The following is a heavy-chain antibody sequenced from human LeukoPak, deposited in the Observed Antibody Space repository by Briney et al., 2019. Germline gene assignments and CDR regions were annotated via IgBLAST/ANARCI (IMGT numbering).Heavy chain of an antibody. D-gene: IGHD5-18*01. J-gene: IGHJ4*02. CDR3: ARQVLHTAMDY. Sequence: SETLSLTCTVSGVSISSSSYHWDWIRQPPGKGLEWIGSIYDNGSTYYSPSLKSRVTLSVDTSKNQFSLRLNSVTAADTAVYYCARQVLHTAMDYWGQGTLVSLSS. CDR2: IYDNGST. CDR1: GVSISSSSYH. V-gene: IGHV4-39*01.